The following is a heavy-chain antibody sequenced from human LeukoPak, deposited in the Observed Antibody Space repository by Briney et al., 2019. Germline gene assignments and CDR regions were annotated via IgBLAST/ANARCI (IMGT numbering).Heavy chain of an antibody. J-gene: IGHJ5*02. CDR1: GGTFSSYA. V-gene: IGHV1-69*13. Sequence: SVTVSCKASGGTFSSYAISWVRQAPGQGLEWMGGIIPIFGTANYAQKFQGRVTITADESTSTAYMELSSLRSEDTAVYYCAREEAWKKLQFDPWGQGTLVTVSS. D-gene: IGHD1-7*01. CDR3: AREEAWKKLQFDP. CDR2: IIPIFGTA.